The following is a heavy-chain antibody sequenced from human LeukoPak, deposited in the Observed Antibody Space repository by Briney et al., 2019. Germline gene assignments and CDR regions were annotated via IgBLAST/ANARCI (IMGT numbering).Heavy chain of an antibody. Sequence: ASVKVSCKASGGTFSSYAISWVRQAPGQGLEWMGRIIPILGIANYAQKFQGRVTITADKSTSTAYMELSSLRSEDTAVYYCARAEGIVATEDYWGQGTLVTVSS. D-gene: IGHD5-12*01. V-gene: IGHV1-69*04. CDR3: ARAEGIVATEDY. J-gene: IGHJ4*02. CDR1: GGTFSSYA. CDR2: IIPILGIA.